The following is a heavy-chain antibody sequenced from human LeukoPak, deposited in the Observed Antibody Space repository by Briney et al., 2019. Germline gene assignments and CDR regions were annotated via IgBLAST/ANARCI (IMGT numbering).Heavy chain of an antibody. D-gene: IGHD5-12*01. J-gene: IGHJ4*02. CDR1: GGTFSSYA. CDR2: IIPIFGTA. Sequence: ATVKLSCKASGGTFSSYAISWVRQAPGQGLEWMGGIIPIFGTASYAQKFQGRVTITADESTSTAYMELSSLRYEDTAVYYCARGDVDIVATTVFDYSGEGTLVTAS. V-gene: IGHV1-69*01. CDR3: ARGDVDIVATTVFDY.